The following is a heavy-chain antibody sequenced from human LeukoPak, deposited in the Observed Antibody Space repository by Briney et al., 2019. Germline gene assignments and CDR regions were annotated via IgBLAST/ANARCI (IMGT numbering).Heavy chain of an antibody. Sequence: ASVKVSCKASGYTFTSYDINWVRQATGQGLEWMGWMNPNSGNTGYAQKFQGRVTITRNTSISTAYMELSSLRSEDTAVYYCARRRSYYDSSGYTFDIWGQGTMVTVSS. D-gene: IGHD3-22*01. CDR1: GYTFTSYD. J-gene: IGHJ3*02. V-gene: IGHV1-8*03. CDR2: MNPNSGNT. CDR3: ARRRSYYDSSGYTFDI.